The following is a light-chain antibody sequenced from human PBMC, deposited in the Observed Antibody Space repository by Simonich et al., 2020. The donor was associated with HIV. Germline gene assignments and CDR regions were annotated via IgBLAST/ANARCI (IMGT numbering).Light chain of an antibody. CDR3: AAWDDSLSGPV. Sequence: QSVLTQPPSASGTPGQRVTISCSGTSSNIGSNTVNWYQHLPGTAPKRLIYRNNRRPAGVPDRFSGSKSGTSASLAISGLRSEDEADYYCAAWDDSLSGPVFGGGTKLTVL. CDR2: RNN. V-gene: IGLV1-47*01. J-gene: IGLJ3*02. CDR1: SSNIGSNT.